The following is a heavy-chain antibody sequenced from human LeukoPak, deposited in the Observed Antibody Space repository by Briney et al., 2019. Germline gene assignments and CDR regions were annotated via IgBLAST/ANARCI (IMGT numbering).Heavy chain of an antibody. V-gene: IGHV3-23*01. Sequence: GGSLRLSCAASGFTFSSYAMSWVRQAPGKGLEWVSAISGGGDITYYADSVTGRFTISRDNSKDTLFLQMHGLRPGDTAVYYCVREDTPATANYWGQGTLVTISS. CDR1: GFTFSSYA. D-gene: IGHD2-21*02. CDR2: ISGGGDIT. CDR3: VREDTPATANY. J-gene: IGHJ4*02.